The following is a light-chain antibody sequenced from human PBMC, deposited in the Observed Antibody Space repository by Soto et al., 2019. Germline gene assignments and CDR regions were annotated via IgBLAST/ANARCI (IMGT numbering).Light chain of an antibody. J-gene: IGKJ1*01. CDR1: QSLVYSDGNTY. CDR2: KVS. Sequence: DVVMTQSPLSLPVSLGQPASISCRSSQSLVYSDGNTYLNWFQQRPGQSPRRLIYKVSNRDSGVPERFSGRGSGTDFTLKISRVEAEDVGVYYCMQGTHWPLSFGPGTKVEIK. V-gene: IGKV2-30*01. CDR3: MQGTHWPLS.